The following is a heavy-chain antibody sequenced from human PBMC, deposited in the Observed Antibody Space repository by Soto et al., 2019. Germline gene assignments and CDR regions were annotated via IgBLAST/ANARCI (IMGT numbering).Heavy chain of an antibody. CDR3: ARGEGAISEWLVTRC. J-gene: IGHJ4*02. D-gene: IGHD6-19*01. CDR2: IIPIFGTA. CDR1: GGTFSSYA. Sequence: QVQLVQSGAEVKKPGSSVKVSCKASGGTFSSYAISWVRQAPGQGLEWMGGIIPIFGTANYAQKFQGRVTITADESXXTAYRELSSLRSEDTAVYYCARGEGAISEWLVTRCWGQGTLVTVSS. V-gene: IGHV1-69*12.